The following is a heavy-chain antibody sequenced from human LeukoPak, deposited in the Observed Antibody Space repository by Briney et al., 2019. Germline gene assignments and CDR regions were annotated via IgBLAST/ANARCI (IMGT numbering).Heavy chain of an antibody. V-gene: IGHV3-9*01. D-gene: IGHD6-6*01. CDR1: GFTFDDYA. CDR2: ISWNSGSI. Sequence: GGSLRLSCAASGFTFDDYAMHWVRQAPGKGLEWVSGISWNSGSIGYADSVKGRFTISRDNAKNSLCLQMNSLRAEDTALYYCAKDIERSSSGDYYYYYGMDVWGQGTTVTVSS. CDR3: AKDIERSSSGDYYYYYGMDV. J-gene: IGHJ6*02.